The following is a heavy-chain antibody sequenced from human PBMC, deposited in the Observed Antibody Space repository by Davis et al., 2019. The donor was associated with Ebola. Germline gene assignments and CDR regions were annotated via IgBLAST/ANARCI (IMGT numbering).Heavy chain of an antibody. J-gene: IGHJ4*02. CDR1: GGSISSSSYY. V-gene: IGHV4-39*01. CDR2: IYYSGST. D-gene: IGHD5-18*01. Sequence: PSETLSLTCTVSGGSISSSSYYWGWLRQPPGKGLEWIGSIYYSGSTYYNPSLKSRVTISVDTSKNQFSLKLSSVTAADTAVYYCAARYSYGSDPQYYFDYWGQGTLVTVAS. CDR3: AARYSYGSDPQYYFDY.